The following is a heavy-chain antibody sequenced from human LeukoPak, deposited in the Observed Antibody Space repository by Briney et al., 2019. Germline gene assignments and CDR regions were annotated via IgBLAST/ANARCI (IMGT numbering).Heavy chain of an antibody. CDR2: ISGSGGST. CDR3: AKQFWVVVAATGFLFDY. J-gene: IGHJ4*02. CDR1: GFTFSSYG. V-gene: IGHV3-23*01. Sequence: PGGSLRLSCATSGFTFSSYGMSWVRQAPGKGLEWVSAISGSGGSTYYADSVKGRFTISRDNSKNTLYLQMNSLRAEDTAVYYCAKQFWVVVAATGFLFDYWGQGTLVTVSS. D-gene: IGHD2-15*01.